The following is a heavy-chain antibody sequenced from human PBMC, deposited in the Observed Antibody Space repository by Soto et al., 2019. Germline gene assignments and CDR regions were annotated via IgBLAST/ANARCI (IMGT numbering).Heavy chain of an antibody. J-gene: IGHJ4*02. CDR1: VCSVISGSYY. CDR2: MFYGVST. V-gene: IGHV4-39*01. CDR3: ARLPSRHLVDY. D-gene: IGHD3-3*02. Sequence: AETLSLSFTFSVCSVISGSYYGGWLRQPPGKGLEWIGSMFYGVSTYYNPSLKSRVTVSVDTSKNQFSLNLRSVTAADTAVYYCARLPSRHLVDYWGQGTLVTVSA.